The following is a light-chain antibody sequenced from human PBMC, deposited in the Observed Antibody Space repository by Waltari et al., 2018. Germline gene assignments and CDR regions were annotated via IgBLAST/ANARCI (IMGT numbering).Light chain of an antibody. CDR3: SSYTSSSTLRV. V-gene: IGLV2-14*01. CDR2: EVS. Sequence: QSALTQPASVSGSPGQSITISCTGTSSDVGRYNYVSWYQQHPGKAPKLMIYEVSNRPSGVSNRFSGSKSGNTASLTISGLQAEDEADYYCSSYTSSSTLRVFGGGTKLTVL. CDR1: SSDVGRYNY. J-gene: IGLJ2*01.